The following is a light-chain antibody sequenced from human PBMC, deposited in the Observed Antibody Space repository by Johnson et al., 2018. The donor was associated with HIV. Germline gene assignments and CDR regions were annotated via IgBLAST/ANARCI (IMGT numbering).Light chain of an antibody. CDR1: SSNIENNY. J-gene: IGLJ1*01. V-gene: IGLV1-51*02. Sequence: QSVLTQSPSVSAAPGQKVTISCSGSSSNIENNYVSWYQQLPGTAPKLLIYEDNRRPSGTPDRFSGSKSGTSATLGITGLQTGDEADYYCGTWDSTLSSHIYVFGTGTKVTVL. CDR3: GTWDSTLSSHIYV. CDR2: EDN.